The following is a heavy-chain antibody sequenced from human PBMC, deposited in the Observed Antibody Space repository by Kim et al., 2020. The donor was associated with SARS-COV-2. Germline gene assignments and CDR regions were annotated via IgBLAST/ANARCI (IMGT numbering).Heavy chain of an antibody. CDR1: GYTFTSYA. J-gene: IGHJ4*02. CDR2: INTNTGNT. CDR3: ARDPVAGFDY. D-gene: IGHD6-19*01. Sequence: ASVKVSFKASGYTFTSYAMNWVRQAPGQGLEWMGRINTNTGNTTYAQGFTGRFVFSLDTSVSTAYLQISSLKAEDTAVYYCARDPVAGFDYWGRGTLVTVSS. V-gene: IGHV7-4-1*02.